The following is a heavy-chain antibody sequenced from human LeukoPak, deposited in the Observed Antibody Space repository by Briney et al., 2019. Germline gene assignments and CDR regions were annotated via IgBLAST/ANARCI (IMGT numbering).Heavy chain of an antibody. CDR3: ARHMEEDGHNPKTCDY. CDR2: ISHSGTA. Sequence: SETLSLTCAVSGYSISSGYYWGWIRQPPGKGLEWIGTISHSGTAYYNPSLKSRVTMSIDTSENQFSLRLSSVTAADTAVYYCARHMEEDGHNPKTCDYWAQRTLVTVSS. V-gene: IGHV4-38-2*01. J-gene: IGHJ4*02. D-gene: IGHD5-24*01. CDR1: GYSISSGYY.